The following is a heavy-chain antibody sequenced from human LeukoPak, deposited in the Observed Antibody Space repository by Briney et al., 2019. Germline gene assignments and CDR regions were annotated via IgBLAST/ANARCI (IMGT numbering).Heavy chain of an antibody. CDR1: GFIFDDYA. CDR3: ARDLSGYGHFDY. V-gene: IGHV3-9*01. Sequence: PGRSLRLSCAASGFIFDDYAMHWVRQAPGKGLEWVSGISWNSGSIAYADSVKGRFTISRDNAKNSLYLQMNSLRAEDTAVYYCARDLSGYGHFDYWGQGTLVTVSS. D-gene: IGHD5-12*01. CDR2: ISWNSGSI. J-gene: IGHJ4*02.